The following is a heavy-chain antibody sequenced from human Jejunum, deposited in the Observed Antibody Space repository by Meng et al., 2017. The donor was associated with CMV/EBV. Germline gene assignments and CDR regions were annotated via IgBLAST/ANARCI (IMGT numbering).Heavy chain of an antibody. D-gene: IGHD6-19*01. V-gene: IGHV1-18*01. CDR1: GYSLTINV. J-gene: IGHJ4*02. CDR3: ARAPVTDTVFDS. Sequence: QVQLVQSEAAVKKPGASVKVSCKASGYSLTINVIGCVGQSPRQGLEWMSWISGYNGNTNYAHQFQGRVTMTTDTSTNTAYMDLRSLRADDSAIYYCARAPVTDTVFDSWGQGTLVTVSS. CDR2: ISGYNGNT.